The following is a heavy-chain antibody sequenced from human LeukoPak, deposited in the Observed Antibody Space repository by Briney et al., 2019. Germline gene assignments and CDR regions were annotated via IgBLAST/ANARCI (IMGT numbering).Heavy chain of an antibody. J-gene: IGHJ3*01. D-gene: IGHD6-6*01. CDR3: AREHSSSSGKNAFDV. CDR1: GGSISTYY. CDR2: IYASGNT. Sequence: SETLSLTCTVSGGSISTYYWSLIRQPAGKGLEWIGRIYASGNTNYNPSLKSRVTMSLDTSKNQFSLRLTSVTAADTAVYYCAREHSSSSGKNAFDVWGQGTMVTVSS. V-gene: IGHV4-4*07.